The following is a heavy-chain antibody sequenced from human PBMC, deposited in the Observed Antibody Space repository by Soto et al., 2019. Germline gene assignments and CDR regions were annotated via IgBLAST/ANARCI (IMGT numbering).Heavy chain of an antibody. V-gene: IGHV3-48*03. Sequence: GGSLRLSCAASGFTFSSYEMNWVRQAPGKGLEWVSYISSSGSTIYYADSVKGRFTISRDNAKNSLYLQMNSLRAEDTAVYYCARVRQQLVDYWGQGTLVTVSS. CDR3: ARVRQQLVDY. CDR1: GFTFSSYE. D-gene: IGHD6-13*01. CDR2: ISSSGSTI. J-gene: IGHJ4*02.